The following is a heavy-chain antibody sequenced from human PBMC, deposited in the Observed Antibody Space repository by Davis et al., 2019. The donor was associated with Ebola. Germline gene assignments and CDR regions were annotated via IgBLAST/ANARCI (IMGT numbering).Heavy chain of an antibody. CDR3: ARKGVSGELDY. CDR1: GGSVNSGSYY. V-gene: IGHV4-61*01. D-gene: IGHD3-10*01. Sequence: SETLSLTCTVSGGSVNSGSYYWTWMRQPPGKGLEWLGNIYYSGSTEYSPSLESRVSMSVDTSKNQFSLRLTSVTAADTAVYYCARKGVSGELDYWGQGTLVIVSS. CDR2: IYYSGST. J-gene: IGHJ4*02.